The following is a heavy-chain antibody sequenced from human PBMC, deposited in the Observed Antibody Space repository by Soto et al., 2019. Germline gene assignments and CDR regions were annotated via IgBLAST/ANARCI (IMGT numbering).Heavy chain of an antibody. CDR2: IYHSGST. Sequence: PSETLSLTCTVSGGSLSSGGYYWSWIRQHPGKGLEWIGYIYHSGSTYYNPSLKSRVIISVDTSRNQFSLKLSSVTAADTAVYFCVKSRLEKYFFDSWGQGALVTVSS. CDR3: VKSRLEKYFFDS. CDR1: GGSLSSGGYY. V-gene: IGHV4-31*03. J-gene: IGHJ4*02.